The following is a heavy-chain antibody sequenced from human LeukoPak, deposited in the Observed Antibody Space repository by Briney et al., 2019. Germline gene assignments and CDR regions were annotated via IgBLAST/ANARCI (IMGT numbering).Heavy chain of an antibody. CDR1: GFTFSIYA. Sequence: GGSLRLSCAASGFTFSIYAMSWVRQAPGKGLEWVSSISGTSGNTYYADSVTGRFTISRDNSKDTQYLQMNSLRAEDTAVYYCATSWGPDTSAFRWGRDGMDVWGQGTTVIVS. V-gene: IGHV3-23*01. D-gene: IGHD3-16*01. CDR3: ATSWGPDTSAFRWGRDGMDV. J-gene: IGHJ6*02. CDR2: ISGTSGNT.